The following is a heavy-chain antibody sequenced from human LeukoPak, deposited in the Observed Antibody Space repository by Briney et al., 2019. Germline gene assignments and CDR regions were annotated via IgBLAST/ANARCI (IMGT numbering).Heavy chain of an antibody. V-gene: IGHV4-4*07. CDR2: IYTSGST. CDR1: GASISSYY. J-gene: IGHJ4*02. Sequence: SETLSLTCTVSGASISSYYWSWIRQPAGKGLEWIGRIYTSGSTNYNPSLTSRVTMSVDTSKKQFSLKLSSVTAADTAVYYCAREREDIKLMLYADYFDSWGQGTLVTVSS. D-gene: IGHD2-8*01. CDR3: AREREDIKLMLYADYFDS.